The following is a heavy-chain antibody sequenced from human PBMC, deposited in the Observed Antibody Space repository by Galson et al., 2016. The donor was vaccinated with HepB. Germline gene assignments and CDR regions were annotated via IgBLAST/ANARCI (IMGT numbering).Heavy chain of an antibody. CDR2: INHSGST. CDR1: GGSFSAYY. D-gene: IGHD6-19*01. J-gene: IGHJ5*02. V-gene: IGHV4-34*01. Sequence: SETLSLTCAVYGGSFSAYYWSWIRQPPGKGLECIGKINHSGSTNYNPSLQSRVTISVHTSKNQFSLKLSSVTAADTAIYYCASGGSGWINWFDPWGQGTLVTVSS. CDR3: ASGGSGWINWFDP.